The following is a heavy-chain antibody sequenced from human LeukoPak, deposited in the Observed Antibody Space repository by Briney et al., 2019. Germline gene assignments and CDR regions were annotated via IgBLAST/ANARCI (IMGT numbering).Heavy chain of an antibody. D-gene: IGHD2-2*01. CDR3: AKTSAAWD. Sequence: PSETLSLTCTVSGGSISSNNYFWGWIRQPPGKGLEWIGSINYIGTTYYNPSLKSRVAVSVDTSKNQFSLNLSSVTAPDTAVYYCAKTSAAWDWGQGTLVTVSS. V-gene: IGHV4-39*01. CDR1: GGSISSNNYF. CDR2: INYIGTT. J-gene: IGHJ4*02.